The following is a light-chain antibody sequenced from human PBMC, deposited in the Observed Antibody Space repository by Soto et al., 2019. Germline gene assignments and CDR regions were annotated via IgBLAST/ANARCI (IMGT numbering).Light chain of an antibody. J-gene: IGKJ1*01. CDR3: HHYGRSLWT. CDR1: QSVYANC. V-gene: IGKV3-20*01. Sequence: EVVLTQSPGTLSLSPGERATLSCRASQSVYANCLAWYQHRPGQAPSILIHAASSRATGIPDRFSGSGSGTDFTLTISRLEPEDSAVYYCHHYGRSLWTFGQGTKVEVK. CDR2: AAS.